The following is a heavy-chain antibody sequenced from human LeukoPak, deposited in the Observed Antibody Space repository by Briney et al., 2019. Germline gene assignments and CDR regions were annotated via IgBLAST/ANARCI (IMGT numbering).Heavy chain of an antibody. J-gene: IGHJ5*02. V-gene: IGHV3-48*03. Sequence: GGSLRLSCAASGFTFSSYEMNWVRQAPGKGLEWVSYISSSSSTIYYADSVKGRFTISRDNAKNSLYLQMNSLRAEDTAVYYCARGPVLGYCSSTSCYANWFDPWGQGTLVTVSS. D-gene: IGHD2-2*01. CDR3: ARGPVLGYCSSTSCYANWFDP. CDR2: ISSSSSTI. CDR1: GFTFSSYE.